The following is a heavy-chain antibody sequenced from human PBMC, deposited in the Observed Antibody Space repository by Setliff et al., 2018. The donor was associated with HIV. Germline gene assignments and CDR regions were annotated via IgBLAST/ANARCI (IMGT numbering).Heavy chain of an antibody. CDR3: ARDGLEGDMAGRQRTYAFGY. Sequence: PGGSLRLSCAASGFTFSTYWMHWVRQAPGKGLVWVSRVNTDGSSKTYADSVKDRFTISRDNAQQSLYLQMNSLRAEDTAVYYCARDGLEGDMAGRQRTYAFGYWGQGTLVTVSS. V-gene: IGHV3-74*01. D-gene: IGHD2-15*01. J-gene: IGHJ4*02. CDR1: GFTFSTYW. CDR2: VNTDGSSK.